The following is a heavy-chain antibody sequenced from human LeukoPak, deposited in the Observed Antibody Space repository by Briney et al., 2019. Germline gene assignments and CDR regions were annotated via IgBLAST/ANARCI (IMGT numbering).Heavy chain of an antibody. Sequence: PSETLSLTCTVSGGSISSSDHYWVRIRQPPGKGLEWIASMYYIGNTYYNPSLESRVTISIDTSRNQFSLKLYSVTAADTAVYFCARWPASDDSSDYYWSRGDAFDIWGQGTMVTVSS. D-gene: IGHD3-22*01. J-gene: IGHJ3*02. CDR3: ARWPASDDSSDYYWSRGDAFDI. CDR1: GGSISSSDHY. CDR2: MYYIGNT. V-gene: IGHV4-39*07.